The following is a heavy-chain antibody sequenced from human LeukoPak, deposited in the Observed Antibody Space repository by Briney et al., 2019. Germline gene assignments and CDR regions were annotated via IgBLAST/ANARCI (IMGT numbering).Heavy chain of an antibody. CDR1: GGSISSSSYY. CDR2: IYYSGSA. V-gene: IGHV4-39*07. J-gene: IGHJ4*02. CDR3: ASDIYSSIG. Sequence: SETLSLTCTVSGGSISSSSYYWGWIRQPPGKGLEWIGSIYYSGSAYYNPSLKSRVTISVDTSKNQFSLKLSSVTAAATAVYYCASDIYSSIGWGQGTLVTVSS. D-gene: IGHD6-13*01.